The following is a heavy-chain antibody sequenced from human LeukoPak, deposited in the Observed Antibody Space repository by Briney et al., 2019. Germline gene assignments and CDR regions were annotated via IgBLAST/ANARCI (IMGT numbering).Heavy chain of an antibody. CDR3: ARKDYGDHRGFDY. J-gene: IGHJ4*02. D-gene: IGHD4-17*01. CDR2: IYYSGNT. CDR1: GGSISSYY. Sequence: SETLSLTCTVSGGSISSYYWSWIRQPPGKGLEWIGYIYYSGNTNYNPSLKSRVTISVDKSKNQFSLKLNSVTAADTAVYYCARKDYGDHRGFDYWGQGTLVTVSS. V-gene: IGHV4-59*12.